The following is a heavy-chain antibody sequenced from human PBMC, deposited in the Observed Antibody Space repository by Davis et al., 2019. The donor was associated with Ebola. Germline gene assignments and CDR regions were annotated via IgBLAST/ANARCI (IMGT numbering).Heavy chain of an antibody. Sequence: ASVKVSCKASGYTFTTYGISWVRQAPGQGLEWMGWISAYNGNTNYAQKLQGRVTMTTDTSTSTAYMELRSLRSDDTAVYYCARTITMVQGGAFDIWGQGTMVTVSS. V-gene: IGHV1-18*01. CDR3: ARTITMVQGGAFDI. J-gene: IGHJ3*02. CDR1: GYTFTTYG. CDR2: ISAYNGNT. D-gene: IGHD3-10*01.